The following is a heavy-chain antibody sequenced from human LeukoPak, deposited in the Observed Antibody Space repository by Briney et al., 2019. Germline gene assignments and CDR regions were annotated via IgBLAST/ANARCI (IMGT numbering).Heavy chain of an antibody. V-gene: IGHV1-46*04. Sequence: ASVKVSCEASVYTFTGYYMHWVRQAPGQGLEWMGIINPSGGSTNYAQKLQGRVTMTRDTSQSTVYMELSSLRSQDTAVYYCARGRGIAAAVTCLFQYWGQGTLVTVSS. CDR1: VYTFTGYY. CDR2: INPSGGST. D-gene: IGHD6-13*01. CDR3: ARGRGIAAAVTCLFQY. J-gene: IGHJ4*02.